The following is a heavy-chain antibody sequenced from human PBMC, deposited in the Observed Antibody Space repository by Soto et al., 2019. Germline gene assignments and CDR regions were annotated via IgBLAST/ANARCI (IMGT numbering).Heavy chain of an antibody. CDR2: IIPIFGTA. CDR3: ARDSSGQSSDYYYGMDV. D-gene: IGHD3-22*01. Sequence: SVHVSCKSSGGTFRSYSRSWGREGPGQGLEWMGGIIPIFGTANYAQKFQGRVTITADESTSTAYMELSSLRSEDTAVYYCARDSSGQSSDYYYGMDVWGQGTTVTVS. CDR1: GGTFRSYS. V-gene: IGHV1-69*13. J-gene: IGHJ6*02.